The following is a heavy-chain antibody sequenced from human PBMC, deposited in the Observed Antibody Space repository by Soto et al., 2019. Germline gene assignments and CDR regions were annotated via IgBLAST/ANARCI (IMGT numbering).Heavy chain of an antibody. CDR2: IYYSGST. CDR1: GGSISSNY. Sequence: PSETLSLTCTVSGGSISSNYWSWIRQPPGKGLEWIGNIYYSGSTNYNPSLKSRVTISVDTSKNQFSLKLSFVTAGDTAVYSCGRGVQFWKLFTENYFAYWGRGTLVPVSS. CDR3: GRGVQFWKLFTENYFAY. D-gene: IGHD1-1*01. V-gene: IGHV4-59*01. J-gene: IGHJ4*02.